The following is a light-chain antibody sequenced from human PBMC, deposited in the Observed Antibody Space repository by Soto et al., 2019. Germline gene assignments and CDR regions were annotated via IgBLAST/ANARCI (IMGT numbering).Light chain of an antibody. CDR1: SSDVGSYNL. Sequence: QSAVSQPASVSGSPGQSITISCTGTSSDVGSYNLVSWYQQHPGKAPKLMIYEGSKRPSGVSNRFSGSKSGNTASLTISGLQAEDEADYYCCSYAGSSTSLYVFGTGTKVTVL. V-gene: IGLV2-23*01. CDR2: EGS. CDR3: CSYAGSSTSLYV. J-gene: IGLJ1*01.